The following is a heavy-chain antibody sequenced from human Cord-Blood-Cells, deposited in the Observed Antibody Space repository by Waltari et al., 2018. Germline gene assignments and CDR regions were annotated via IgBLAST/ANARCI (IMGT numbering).Heavy chain of an antibody. CDR2: INHNGST. J-gene: IGHJ5*02. CDR1: GGSFSGYY. CDR3: AASCFYYYGSGSYYFWFDP. D-gene: IGHD3-10*01. V-gene: IGHV4-34*01. Sequence: QVQLQQWGAGLLKPSETLSLTCAVYGGSFSGYYWSWIRQPPGKGLEWIGEINHNGSTNYNPSLKSRVTISVDTYKNQFSLKLSSVTAADTAVYYCAASCFYYYGSGSYYFWFDPWGQGTLVTVSS.